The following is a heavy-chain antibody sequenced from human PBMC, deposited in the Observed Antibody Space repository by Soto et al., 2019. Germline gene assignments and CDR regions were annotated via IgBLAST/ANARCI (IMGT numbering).Heavy chain of an antibody. D-gene: IGHD3-3*01. V-gene: IGHV4-34*01. CDR3: ARVYYDFWSGYLDY. CDR2: INHSGST. CDR1: GGSFSGYY. J-gene: IGHJ4*02. Sequence: QVQLQQWGAGLLKPSETLSLTCAVYGGSFSGYYWSWIRQPPGKGLEWIGEINHSGSTNYNPSLKSRVTIAVDTSKNQFHLKLSSVTAADTAVYYCARVYYDFWSGYLDYWGQGTLVTVSS.